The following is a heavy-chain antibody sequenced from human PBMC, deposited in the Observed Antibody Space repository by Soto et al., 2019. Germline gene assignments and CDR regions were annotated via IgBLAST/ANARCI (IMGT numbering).Heavy chain of an antibody. CDR1: GFTFSSYG. D-gene: IGHD4-17*01. CDR3: ARPCGDYDAFDI. Sequence: QVQLLESGGGVFQPGRSLRLSCAASGFTFSSYGMHWVRQAPGKGLEWVAVRWYDGSNKYYADSVKGRFTISRDNSKNTLYLQMNSLRAEDTAVYYCARPCGDYDAFDIWGQGTMVTVSS. J-gene: IGHJ3*02. CDR2: RWYDGSNK. V-gene: IGHV3-33*01.